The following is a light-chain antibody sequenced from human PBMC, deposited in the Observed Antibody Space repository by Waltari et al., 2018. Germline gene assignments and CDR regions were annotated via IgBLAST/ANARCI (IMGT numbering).Light chain of an antibody. V-gene: IGKV4-1*01. J-gene: IGKJ4*01. CDR1: QSVLYSSNNKNY. CDR2: WAS. Sequence: DIVMTQSPDSLAVSLVERATINCKSSQSVLYSSNNKNYLAWYQQKPGQPPKLLISWASTRESGVPERFSGSGSGTDFALTISSLQAEDVAVYFCQHYYSAPVTFGGGTRVEIQ. CDR3: QHYYSAPVT.